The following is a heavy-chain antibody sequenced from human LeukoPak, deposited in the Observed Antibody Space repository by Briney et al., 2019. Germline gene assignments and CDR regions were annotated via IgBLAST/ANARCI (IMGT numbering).Heavy chain of an antibody. CDR2: INHSGST. CDR3: ARRSGYDPELDY. CDR1: GGSFSGYY. D-gene: IGHD5-12*01. V-gene: IGHV4-34*01. Sequence: SETLSLTCAVYGGSFSGYYWSWIRQPPGKGLEWIGEINHSGSTNYNSSLKSRVTISVDTSKNQFSLKLSSVTAADTAVYYCARRSGYDPELDYWGQGTLVTVSS. J-gene: IGHJ4*02.